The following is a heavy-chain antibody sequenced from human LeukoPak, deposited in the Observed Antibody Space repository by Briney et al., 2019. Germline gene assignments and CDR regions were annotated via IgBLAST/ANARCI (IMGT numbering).Heavy chain of an antibody. V-gene: IGHV3-21*01. Sequence: GGYLRPSFAECGFSFSSNSMNWARHDPGKGLEWVSSISSSSSYIYYADSVKGRFTISRDNAKNSLYLQMNSLRAEDTAVYYCARDRTLHFDIWGQGTMVTVSS. CDR1: GFSFSSNS. CDR3: ARDRTLHFDI. J-gene: IGHJ3*02. CDR2: ISSSSSYI. D-gene: IGHD2-2*01.